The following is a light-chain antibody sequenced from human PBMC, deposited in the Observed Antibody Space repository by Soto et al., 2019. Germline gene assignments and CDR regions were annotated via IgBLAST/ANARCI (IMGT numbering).Light chain of an antibody. CDR1: SSDVGSYNL. Sequence: QPVLTQPASVSGSPGQSITISCTGTSSDVGSYNLVSWYQQHPGKAPKLMIYDGSKRPSGVSNRFFGSKSGNTASLTISGLQAEDEADYYCCSYAGSSTVVFGGGTKLTVL. J-gene: IGLJ2*01. V-gene: IGLV2-23*01. CDR2: DGS. CDR3: CSYAGSSTVV.